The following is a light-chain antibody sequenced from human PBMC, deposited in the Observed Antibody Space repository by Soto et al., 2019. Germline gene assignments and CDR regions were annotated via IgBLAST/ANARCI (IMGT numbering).Light chain of an antibody. CDR2: DAS. CDR1: QSISSW. CDR3: QQYNSYSQGT. V-gene: IGKV1-5*01. J-gene: IGKJ1*01. Sequence: DIQMTQSPSTLSASVGDRVTITCRASQSISSWLAWYQQKPWKAPKLLIYDASSLESGVPSRFSGSGSGTEFTLTISSLQPDDFATYYCQQYNSYSQGTFGQGTKVEIK.